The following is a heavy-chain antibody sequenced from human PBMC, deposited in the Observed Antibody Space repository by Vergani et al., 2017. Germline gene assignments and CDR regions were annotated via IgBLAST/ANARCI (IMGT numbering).Heavy chain of an antibody. J-gene: IGHJ5*02. V-gene: IGHV4-59*01. CDR2: IYYSGST. D-gene: IGHD2-15*01. Sequence: QVQLQESGPGLVKPSETLSLTCTVSGGSISSYYWSWIRQPPGKGLEWIGYIYYSGSTNYNPSLKSRVTISVDTSKNQFSLKLSSVTAADTAVYYCARDYPNCSGGSCYSNWFDPGGQGTLVTGSS. CDR3: ARDYPNCSGGSCYSNWFDP. CDR1: GGSISSYY.